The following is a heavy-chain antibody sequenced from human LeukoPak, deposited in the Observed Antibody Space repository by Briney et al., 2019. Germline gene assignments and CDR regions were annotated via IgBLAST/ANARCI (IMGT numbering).Heavy chain of an antibody. CDR1: GFTFSSYA. V-gene: IGHV3-64*01. D-gene: IGHD6-19*01. CDR3: ARFGGSGWFDY. CDR2: ISSNGGST. J-gene: IGHJ4*02. Sequence: PGGSLRLSCAASGFTFSSYAMHWVRQATGKGLEYVSAISSNGGSTYYANSVKGRFTISRDNSKNTLYLQTGSLRAEDMAVYYCARFGGSGWFDYWGQGTLVTVSS.